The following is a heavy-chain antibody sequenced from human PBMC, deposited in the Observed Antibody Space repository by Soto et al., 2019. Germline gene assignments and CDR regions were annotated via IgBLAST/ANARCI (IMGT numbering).Heavy chain of an antibody. J-gene: IGHJ3*02. Sequence: GESLKISCTGSGYNFANYWIGWLRQMPGKGLEWMGMIFPGDSDTKNSPSLQGQITMSVDKSDSSAYLQWRSLKASDTAMYYCAAGYTTGPDAFDIWGQGTMVTVSS. CDR3: AAGYTTGPDAFDI. D-gene: IGHD6-13*01. CDR1: GYNFANYW. CDR2: IFPGDSDT. V-gene: IGHV5-51*01.